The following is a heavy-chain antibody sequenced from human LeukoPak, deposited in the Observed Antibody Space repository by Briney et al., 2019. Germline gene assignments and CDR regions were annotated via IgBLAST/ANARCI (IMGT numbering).Heavy chain of an antibody. CDR2: IYHSGRT. CDR1: GYSISSGYY. D-gene: IGHD3-10*01. V-gene: IGHV4-38-2*02. CDR3: ARDSGTTGEVKFDP. Sequence: SETLSLTCTVSGYSISSGYYWGWIRQPPGKGLEWIGSIYHSGRTFYNPSLKSRVTISVDTSKNQFSLKLTSVTAADTAVYYCARDSGTTGEVKFDPWGQGTLVTVSS. J-gene: IGHJ5*02.